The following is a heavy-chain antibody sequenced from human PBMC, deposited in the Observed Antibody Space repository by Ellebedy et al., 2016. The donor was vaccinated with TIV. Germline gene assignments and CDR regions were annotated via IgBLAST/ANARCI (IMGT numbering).Heavy chain of an antibody. Sequence: GESLKISXAASGFTFSSYAMSWVRQAPGKGLEWVSAISGSGGSTYYADSVKGRFTISRDNSKNTLYLQMNSLRAEDTAVYYCAKDRRRDSSGFYYGMDVWGQGTTVTVSS. J-gene: IGHJ6*02. V-gene: IGHV3-23*01. CDR2: ISGSGGST. CDR1: GFTFSSYA. D-gene: IGHD3-22*01. CDR3: AKDRRRDSSGFYYGMDV.